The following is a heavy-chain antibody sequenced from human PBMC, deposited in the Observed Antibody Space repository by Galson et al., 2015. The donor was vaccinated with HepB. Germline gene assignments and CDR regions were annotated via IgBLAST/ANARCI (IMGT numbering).Heavy chain of an antibody. D-gene: IGHD1-1*01. J-gene: IGHJ6*02. CDR3: ARAGTTAYYGMDV. CDR2: ISSSSSYI. V-gene: IGHV3-21*01. CDR1: GFTFSSYS. Sequence: SLRLSCAASGFTFSSYSMNWVRQAPGEGLEWVSSISSSSSYIYYADSVKGRFTISRDNAKNSLYLQMNSLRAEDTAVYYCARAGTTAYYGMDVWGQGTTVTVSS.